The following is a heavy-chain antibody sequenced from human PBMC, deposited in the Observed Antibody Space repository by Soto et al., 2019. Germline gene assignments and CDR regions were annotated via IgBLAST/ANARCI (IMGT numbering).Heavy chain of an antibody. J-gene: IGHJ5*02. V-gene: IGHV5-51*01. D-gene: IGHD3-22*01. CDR1: GYSFIGHW. Sequence: HGESLKISCKDSGYSFIGHWIGWVRQMPGKGLEWMGIIYPDDSDTRYNPSFQGRVTISADRSISTAYLQWNSLKSSDTAIYYCARQNYYDSSAPGRWFDPWGQGTLVTVS. CDR3: ARQNYYDSSAPGRWFDP. CDR2: IYPDDSDT.